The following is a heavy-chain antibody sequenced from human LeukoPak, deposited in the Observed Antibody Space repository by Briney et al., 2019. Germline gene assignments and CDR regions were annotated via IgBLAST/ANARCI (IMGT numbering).Heavy chain of an antibody. J-gene: IGHJ3*02. CDR1: GYSISSGYY. V-gene: IGHV4-38-2*02. CDR3: ARSISGFGAFDI. CDR2: IYHSGST. Sequence: SETLSLTCTVSGYSISSGYYWGWIRQPPGKGLEWIGSIYHSGSTYYNPSLKSRVTISVDTSKNQFSLKLSSVTAADTAVYYCARSISGFGAFDIWGQGTMVTVSS. D-gene: IGHD3-22*01.